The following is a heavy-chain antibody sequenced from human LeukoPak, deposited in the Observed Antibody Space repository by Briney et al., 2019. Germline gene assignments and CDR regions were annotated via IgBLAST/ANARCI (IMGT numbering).Heavy chain of an antibody. D-gene: IGHD6-6*01. CDR1: GGTFSSYA. Sequence: SVKVSCTASGGTFSSYAISWVRQAPGQGLEWMGRIIPILGIANYAQKFQGRVTITADKSTSTAYMELSSLRSEDTAVYYCARVSSSSPTDRYYYYYGMDVWGQGTTVTVSS. CDR3: ARVSSSSPTDRYYYYYGMDV. V-gene: IGHV1-69*04. J-gene: IGHJ6*02. CDR2: IIPILGIA.